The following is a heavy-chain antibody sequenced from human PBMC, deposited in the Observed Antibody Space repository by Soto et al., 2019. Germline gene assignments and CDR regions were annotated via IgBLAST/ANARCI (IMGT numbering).Heavy chain of an antibody. D-gene: IGHD3-10*01. J-gene: IGHJ5*02. Sequence: PGGSLRLSCAASGFTFRSFTMNWVRQAPGKGLEWVSTISSNSAYIYYTDALRGRFTISRDNAKNSLHLQMNSLRAEDTAVYYCTRDASRHSRPRGSFVPWGPATLVTV. CDR3: TRDASRHSRPRGSFVP. CDR2: ISSNSAYI. CDR1: GFTFRSFT. V-gene: IGHV3-21*01.